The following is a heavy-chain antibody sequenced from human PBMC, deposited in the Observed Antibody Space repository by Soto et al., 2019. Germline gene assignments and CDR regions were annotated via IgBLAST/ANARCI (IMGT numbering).Heavy chain of an antibody. CDR2: IYYSGST. D-gene: IGHD3-16*01. CDR1: GGSISSYY. J-gene: IGHJ3*02. Sequence: PSETLSLTCTVSGGSISSYYWSWIRQPPGKGLEWIGYIYYSGSTNYNPSLKSRVTISVDTSKNQFSLKLSSVTAADTAVYYCARDVRRTDLFMIRYGAFDIWGQGTMVT. V-gene: IGHV4-59*01. CDR3: ARDVRRTDLFMIRYGAFDI.